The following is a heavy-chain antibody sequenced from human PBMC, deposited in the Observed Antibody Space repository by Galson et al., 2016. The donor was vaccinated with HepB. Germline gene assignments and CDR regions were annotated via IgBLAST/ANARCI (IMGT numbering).Heavy chain of an antibody. CDR1: GFTFTTHA. Sequence: SLRLSCAASGFTFTTHAMTWVRQAPGKGLEWVSGISANGRKTFYADSVRGRFSISRDNSKNILYLQMNSLTADATAVYYCAKAAFPAPDIVATGTADHWGRGTLVTVSS. CDR2: ISANGRKT. V-gene: IGHV3-23*01. D-gene: IGHD5-12*01. CDR3: AKAAFPAPDIVATGTADH. J-gene: IGHJ4*02.